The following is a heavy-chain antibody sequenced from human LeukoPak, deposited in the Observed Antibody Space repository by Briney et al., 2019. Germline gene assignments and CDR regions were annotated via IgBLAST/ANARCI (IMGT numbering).Heavy chain of an antibody. CDR2: ISGSATST. V-gene: IGHV3-23*01. CDR3: AKEINSNWND. J-gene: IGHJ4*02. Sequence: GGSLRLSCAASGFTFSSYAMSWVRQAPGKGLEWVSHISGSATSTYYADSVKGRFTNSRDNSKNTLFLQMNSLRAEDTAVYYCAKEINSNWNDWGQGTLVTVSS. CDR1: GFTFSSYA. D-gene: IGHD1-1*01.